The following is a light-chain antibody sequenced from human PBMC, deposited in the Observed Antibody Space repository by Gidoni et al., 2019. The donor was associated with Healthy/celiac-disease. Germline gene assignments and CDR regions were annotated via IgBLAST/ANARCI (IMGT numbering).Light chain of an antibody. CDR2: AAS. Sequence: IWKTQPPSSSSASTGARVTITGRARQGISSYLAWYQQQPGKAPKLLIYAASPLQSGVPSRFSGSGSGTDFTLTISCLQSEDFATYYCQQSYSYPYTFGQGTRLEIK. J-gene: IGKJ2*01. V-gene: IGKV1-8*01. CDR1: QGISSY. CDR3: QQSYSYPYT.